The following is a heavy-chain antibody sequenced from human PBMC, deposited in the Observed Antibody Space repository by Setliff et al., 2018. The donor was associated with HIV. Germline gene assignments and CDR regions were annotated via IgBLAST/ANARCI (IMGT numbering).Heavy chain of an antibody. CDR1: GGSISSGSYY. CDR2: VYFSGST. CDR3: ARLGGLWFGEALVDY. Sequence: PSETLSLTCNVSGGSISSGSYYWTWIRQPAGKGLEWTGRVYFSGSTNYNPSLKSRVTISVDTSKNQFSLKLSSVTAADTAVYYCARLGGLWFGEALVDYWGQGTLVTVSS. J-gene: IGHJ4*02. V-gene: IGHV4-61*02. D-gene: IGHD3-10*01.